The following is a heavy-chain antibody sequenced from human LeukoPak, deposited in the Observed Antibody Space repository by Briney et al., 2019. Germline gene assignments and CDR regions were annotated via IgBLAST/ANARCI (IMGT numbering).Heavy chain of an antibody. D-gene: IGHD3-10*01. Sequence: PGRSLRLSCAASGFTFDDYAMHWVRQAPGNGLEWVSGISWNSGSIGYADSVKGRFTISRDNAKNSLYLQMNSLRAEDTALYYCAKGSPDSGHGLGSYTAFDIWGQGTMVTVSS. V-gene: IGHV3-9*01. CDR1: GFTFDDYA. J-gene: IGHJ3*02. CDR2: ISWNSGSI. CDR3: AKGSPDSGHGLGSYTAFDI.